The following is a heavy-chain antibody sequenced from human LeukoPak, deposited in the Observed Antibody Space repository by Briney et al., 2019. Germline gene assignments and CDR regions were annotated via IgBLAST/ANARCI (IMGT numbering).Heavy chain of an antibody. V-gene: IGHV3-30*18. CDR1: GFTFSSYA. J-gene: IGHJ4*02. CDR3: TKGVLGGTQSVSAGLDS. Sequence: GGSLRLSCAASGFTFSSYAMSWVRQAPGKGLEWVAVISYDGSNKYYADSVKGRFTISRDNSKNTLYLQMNSLRAEDTAVYYCTKGVLGGTQSVSAGLDSWGQGTLVTVSS. D-gene: IGHD3-16*01. CDR2: ISYDGSNK.